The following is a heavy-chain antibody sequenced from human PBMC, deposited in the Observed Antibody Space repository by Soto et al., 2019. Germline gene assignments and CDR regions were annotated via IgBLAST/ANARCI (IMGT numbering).Heavy chain of an antibody. J-gene: IGHJ4*02. CDR3: AHRPAHCGGPGCNYFDY. CDR2: IYGDDDK. V-gene: IGHV2-5*02. Sequence: QITLKESGPTLVKPTQTLTLTCTFSGLSLSTKRVGVGWIRQPPGKALEWLTLIYGDDDKKYRLSLKTRLIIAKDTSKNQVVLTLTKMHPVDTATYYCAHRPAHCGGPGCNYFDYWGLGTLVTVSS. D-gene: IGHD2-21*01. CDR1: GLSLSTKRVG.